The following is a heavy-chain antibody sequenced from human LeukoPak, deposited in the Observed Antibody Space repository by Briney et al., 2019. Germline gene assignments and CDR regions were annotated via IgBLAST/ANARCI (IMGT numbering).Heavy chain of an antibody. CDR3: ARRSWGSDFDY. V-gene: IGHV4-59*01. D-gene: IGHD3-16*01. CDR2: IYSSGSA. Sequence: SSETLSLTCSVSGGSLSIYNWTWIRRPPGKGLEWIGYIYSSGSANYNPSLKSRVNISIDTSENQFSLKLSSVTAADTAVYYCARRSWGSDFDYWGQGALVTVSS. CDR1: GGSLSIYN. J-gene: IGHJ4*02.